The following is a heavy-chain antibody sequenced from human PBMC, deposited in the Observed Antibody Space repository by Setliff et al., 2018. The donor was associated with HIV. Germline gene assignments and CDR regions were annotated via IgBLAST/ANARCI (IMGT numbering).Heavy chain of an antibody. CDR1: GGSFSGYY. Sequence: PSETLSLTCAVYGGSFSGYYWSWIRQPPGKGLEWIGEVTHSGRTNYNPSLESRVTTSVDTSKKHFSLKLRSVTAADTAVYYCARHLLRGYIYIVFDYWGQGTLVTVSS. CDR3: ARHLLRGYIYIVFDY. CDR2: VTHSGRT. D-gene: IGHD5-18*01. V-gene: IGHV4-34*01. J-gene: IGHJ4*02.